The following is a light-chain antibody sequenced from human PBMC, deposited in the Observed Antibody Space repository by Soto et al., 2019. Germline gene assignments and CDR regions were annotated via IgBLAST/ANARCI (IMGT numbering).Light chain of an antibody. V-gene: IGKV3-20*01. CDR2: GAS. J-gene: IGKJ4*01. Sequence: ETVFTQSPATLSLSPGERATLSCRASQSVSSYLAWYQQKPGQAPRLLIYGASSRPTGIPDRFSGSGSGTDFTLTISRLEPGDFAVYYCQQYGSSALTFGGGTKVDI. CDR1: QSVSSY. CDR3: QQYGSSALT.